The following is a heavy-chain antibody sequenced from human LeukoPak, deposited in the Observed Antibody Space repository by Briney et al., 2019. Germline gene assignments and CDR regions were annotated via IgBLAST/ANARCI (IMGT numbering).Heavy chain of an antibody. CDR1: GXTFSSYA. CDR3: AKDPYSSGWYFWFDP. V-gene: IGHV3-23*01. D-gene: IGHD6-19*01. J-gene: IGHJ5*02. CDR2: ISGSGGST. Sequence: GGSLRLSWAASGXTFSSYAVSWVRQAPGKGLEWVSAISGSGGSTYYADSVKGRFTISRDNSKNTLYLQMNSLRAEDTAVYYCAKDPYSSGWYFWFDPWGQGTLVTVSS.